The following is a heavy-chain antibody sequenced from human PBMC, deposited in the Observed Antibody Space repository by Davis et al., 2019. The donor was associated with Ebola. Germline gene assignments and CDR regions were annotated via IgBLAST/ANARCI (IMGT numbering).Heavy chain of an antibody. CDR2: IYYSGST. D-gene: IGHD2-15*01. CDR1: GGSFSGYY. CDR3: ARASMKYCSGGSCYYYGMDV. J-gene: IGHJ6*02. V-gene: IGHV4-59*08. Sequence: SETLSLTCAVYGGSFSGYYWSWIRQPPGKGLEWIGYIYYSGSTNYNPSLKSRVTISVDTSKNQFSLKLSSVTAADTAVYYCARASMKYCSGGSCYYYGMDVWGQGTTVTVSS.